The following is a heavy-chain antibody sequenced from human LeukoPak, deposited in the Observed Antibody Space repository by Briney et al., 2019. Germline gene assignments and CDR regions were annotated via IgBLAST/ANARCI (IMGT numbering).Heavy chain of an antibody. D-gene: IGHD2-2*01. CDR3: ARDRASVVVPAAQDV. J-gene: IGHJ6*04. CDR1: GFSFSSYS. Sequence: GRSLRLSCAASGFSFSSYSMNWARQAPGKGLEWVANIKQEGSEKSYVDSVKGRFTISRDNAKNSLYLQMNSLRAEDTAVYYCARDRASVVVPAAQDVWGKGTTVTISS. CDR2: IKQEGSEK. V-gene: IGHV3-7*01.